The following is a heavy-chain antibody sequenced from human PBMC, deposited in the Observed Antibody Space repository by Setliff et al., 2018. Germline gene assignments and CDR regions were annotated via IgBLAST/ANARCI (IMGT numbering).Heavy chain of an antibody. CDR2: INPDSGDT. CDR3: ARVERGKYYHYFDK. J-gene: IGHJ4*02. Sequence: ASVKVSCKSSGYKFTGYQMHWVRQAPGQGLEWMGWINPDSGDTKFARNFEGRVTMTRDTAISTAYMELSSLRSEDTAVYYCARVERGKYYHYFDKWGQGTLVTVSS. CDR1: GYKFTGYQ. V-gene: IGHV1-2*02. D-gene: IGHD3-10*01.